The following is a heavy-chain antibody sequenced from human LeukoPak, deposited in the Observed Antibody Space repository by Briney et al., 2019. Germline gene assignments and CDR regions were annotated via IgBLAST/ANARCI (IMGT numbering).Heavy chain of an antibody. J-gene: IGHJ4*02. CDR2: IHRSGSP. V-gene: IGHV4-4*02. Sequence: PSETLSLTCTVSLDSTTSNFWSWVRQPPGKCLEWIGEIHRSGSPNYNPSLQSRVTISIDRSRNQIALELSSVTAADTAVYYCAREILGGLNPGAYWGQGTLVTVSS. CDR3: AREILGGLNPGAY. D-gene: IGHD1-14*01. CDR1: LDSTTSNF.